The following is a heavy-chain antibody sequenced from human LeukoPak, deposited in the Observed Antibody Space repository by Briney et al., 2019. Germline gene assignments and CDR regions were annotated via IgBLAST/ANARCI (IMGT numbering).Heavy chain of an antibody. J-gene: IGHJ4*02. CDR2: IYYSGST. V-gene: IGHV4-39*01. CDR1: GGSISSSSYY. Sequence: SEPLSLTCTVSGGSISSSSYYWGWIRQPPGKRLEWIGSIYYSGSTYYNPSLKSRVTISVDTSKNQFSLKLSSVTAADTAVYYCARLVTEGGYYDSSGYYPFDYWGQGTLVTVSS. D-gene: IGHD3-22*01. CDR3: ARLVTEGGYYDSSGYYPFDY.